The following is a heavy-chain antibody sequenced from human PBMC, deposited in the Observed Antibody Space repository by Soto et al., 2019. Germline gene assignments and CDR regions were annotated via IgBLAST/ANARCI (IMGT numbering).Heavy chain of an antibody. CDR2: INPNSGDT. J-gene: IGHJ4*02. CDR3: AVAGLPFEY. D-gene: IGHD6-19*01. CDR1: GYTFTGYY. Sequence: QVQLVQSGAEVKKPGASVKVSCKTSGYTFTGYYIHWVRQATGQGLEWMALINPNSGDTNYGHKFQGTVTLTRDTSINTVYMEVTSLIFDDTAVYYCAVAGLPFEYWGQGTLVTVFS. V-gene: IGHV1-2*02.